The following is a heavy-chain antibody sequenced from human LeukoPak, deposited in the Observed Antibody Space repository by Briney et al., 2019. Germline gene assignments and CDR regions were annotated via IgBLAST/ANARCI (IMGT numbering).Heavy chain of an antibody. CDR1: GFTFSSYS. D-gene: IGHD1-14*01. CDR3: ARDPLTQNDY. J-gene: IGHJ4*02. V-gene: IGHV3-21*01. CDR2: ISTGSSYI. Sequence: GGSLRLSCAASGFTFSSYSMNWVRQAPGKGLEWVSSISTGSSYIYYADSVKGRFTISRDNPKNSLYLQMNSLRADDTAVYYCARDPLTQNDYWGQGTLVAVSS.